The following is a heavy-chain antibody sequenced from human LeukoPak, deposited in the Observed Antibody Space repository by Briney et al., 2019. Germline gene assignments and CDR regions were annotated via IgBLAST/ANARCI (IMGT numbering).Heavy chain of an antibody. J-gene: IGHJ2*01. CDR3: ARIPSGYKWYFDL. CDR1: GFTFSSYA. Sequence: GRSLRLSCAASGFTFSSYAMHWVRQAPGKGLEWVAVISYDGSNKYYADSVKGRFTISRDNSKNTLYLQMNSLRAEDTVVYYCARIPSGYKWYFDLWGRGTLVTVSS. D-gene: IGHD5-12*01. V-gene: IGHV3-30*14. CDR2: ISYDGSNK.